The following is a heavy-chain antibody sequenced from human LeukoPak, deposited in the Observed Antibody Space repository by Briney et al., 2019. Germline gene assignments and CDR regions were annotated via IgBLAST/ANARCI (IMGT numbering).Heavy chain of an antibody. D-gene: IGHD1-26*01. CDR1: GGSFRGYY. Sequence: SEPLSLTCAVYGGSFRGYYWSWIRQPPGKGLEWIGEINHSGSTNYNPSLKSRVTISVDTSKNQFSLKLSSVTAADTAVYYCARGGVGATTNYYYYMDVWGKGTTVTVSS. CDR2: INHSGST. CDR3: ARGGVGATTNYYYYMDV. J-gene: IGHJ6*03. V-gene: IGHV4-34*01.